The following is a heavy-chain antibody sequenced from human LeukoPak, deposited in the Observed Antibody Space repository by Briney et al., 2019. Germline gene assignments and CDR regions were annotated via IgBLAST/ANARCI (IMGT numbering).Heavy chain of an antibody. CDR3: ARGSEWELLSCDY. Sequence: GGSLRLSCAASGFSVSSNYLSWVRQAPGKGLEWVSVIYVGGSTYYADSVKGRFTISRDNAKNSLYLQMNSLRAEDTAVYYCARGSEWELLSCDYWGQGTLVTVSS. D-gene: IGHD1-26*01. CDR2: IYVGGST. J-gene: IGHJ4*02. V-gene: IGHV3-53*01. CDR1: GFSVSSNY.